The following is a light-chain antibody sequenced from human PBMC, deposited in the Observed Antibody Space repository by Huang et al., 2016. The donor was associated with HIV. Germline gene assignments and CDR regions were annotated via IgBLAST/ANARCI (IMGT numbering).Light chain of an antibody. Sequence: EIVLTQSPATLSLSPGERATLSCRASQSVSSYLAWYQQKPGQSPRLLIYDASNRATGIPARFSGSGSGTDFTLTISGLGPEDCAVYYCQQRSNWPPYTFGQGTKLEIK. J-gene: IGKJ2*01. CDR3: QQRSNWPPYT. V-gene: IGKV3-11*01. CDR1: QSVSSY. CDR2: DAS.